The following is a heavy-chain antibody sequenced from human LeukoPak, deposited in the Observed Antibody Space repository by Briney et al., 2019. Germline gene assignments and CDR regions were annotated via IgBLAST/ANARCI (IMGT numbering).Heavy chain of an antibody. CDR1: GGSISSYY. J-gene: IGHJ3*02. Sequence: KTSETLSLTCTVSGGSISSYYWGWIRQPPGKGLEWIGYIYYSGSTNYNPSLKSRVTISVDTSKNQFSLKLSSVTAADTAVYYCARHYNDAFHIWGQGTMVTVSS. CDR3: ARHYNDAFHI. V-gene: IGHV4-59*08. CDR2: IYYSGST. D-gene: IGHD1-1*01.